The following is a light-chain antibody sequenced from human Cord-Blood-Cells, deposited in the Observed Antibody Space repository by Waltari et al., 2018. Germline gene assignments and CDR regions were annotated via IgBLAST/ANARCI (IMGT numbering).Light chain of an antibody. CDR3: SSYAGSNNYV. J-gene: IGLJ1*01. CDR1: SSDVGGYNY. CDR2: EVS. Sequence: QSALTQPPSASGSPGQSVPISCTGTSSDVGGYNYVSWYQQHPGKAPKLMIYEVSERPPSVPARFSGSKSGNPASLTVSGLQAEDEADYYCSSYAGSNNYVFGTGPKVTVL. V-gene: IGLV2-8*01.